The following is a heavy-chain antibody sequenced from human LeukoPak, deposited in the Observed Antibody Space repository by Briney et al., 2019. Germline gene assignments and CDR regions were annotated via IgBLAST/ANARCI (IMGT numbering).Heavy chain of an antibody. D-gene: IGHD2-15*01. Sequence: PGGSLRLSCAASGFTFSRYWMHWVRQAPGKGLVWVSFIRSDGSTTYADSVKGRFTISRDNSKNTVYLQMNSLRAEDTATFYCAEVAVVAATPQGYFDYWGQGTLVTVSS. V-gene: IGHV3-74*01. CDR3: AEVAVVAATPQGYFDY. J-gene: IGHJ4*02. CDR1: GFTFSRYW. CDR2: IRSDGSTT.